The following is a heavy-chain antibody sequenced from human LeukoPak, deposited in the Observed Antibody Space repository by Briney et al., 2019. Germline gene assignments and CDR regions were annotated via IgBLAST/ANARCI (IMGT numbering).Heavy chain of an antibody. Sequence: ASVKISCKASGYTFTNYYMYWVRQPHGQGLECMGVIHPSGGSTTYAQKFQGRVTLTKDTATSTVYIELSSLRSDDTAVYYCARMAMDPAMVTNFFDLWGQGTLLTVSA. V-gene: IGHV1-46*01. CDR1: GYTFTNYY. CDR3: ARMAMDPAMVTNFFDL. D-gene: IGHD5-18*01. CDR2: IHPSGGST. J-gene: IGHJ4*02.